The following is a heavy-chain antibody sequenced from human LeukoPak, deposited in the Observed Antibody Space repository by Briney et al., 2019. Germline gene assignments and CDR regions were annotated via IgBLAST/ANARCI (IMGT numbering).Heavy chain of an antibody. V-gene: IGHV3-23*01. CDR3: ARETGRIVGDMH. J-gene: IGHJ4*02. D-gene: IGHD1-26*01. CDR1: GFTFSNYA. CDR2: LSGSGGST. Sequence: PGRSLRLSCAASGFTFSNYAMSWVRQAPGKGLEWVSALSGSGGSTYYADSVKGRFTISRDNAKNSLYLQMNSLRAEDTAVYYCARETGRIVGDMHWGQGTLVTVSS.